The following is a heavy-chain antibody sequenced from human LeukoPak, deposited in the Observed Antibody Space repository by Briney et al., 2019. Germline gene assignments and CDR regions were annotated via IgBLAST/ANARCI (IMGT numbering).Heavy chain of an antibody. V-gene: IGHV4-34*01. D-gene: IGHD2-2*01. CDR2: INHSGST. CDR3: ARGKGYCSSTSCYYLGLQYYFDY. J-gene: IGHJ4*02. Sequence: PSESLSLTCAVYGGSFSGYYWSWIRLPPGKGLEWIGEINHSGSTNYNPSLKSRVTISVDTSKNQFSLKLSSVTAADTAVYYCARGKGYCSSTSCYYLGLQYYFDYWGQGTLVTVS. CDR1: GGSFSGYY.